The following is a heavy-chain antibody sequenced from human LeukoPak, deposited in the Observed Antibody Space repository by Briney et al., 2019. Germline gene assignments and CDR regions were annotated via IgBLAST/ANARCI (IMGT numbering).Heavy chain of an antibody. CDR3: ARDGYQVPTTFGTFDP. Sequence: SGGSLRLSCAASGFTFSIYTMNWVRQAPGKGLEWVSIISAGSRHIYYADSVRGRFTISRDDAKNSLYLQMNTLRAEDTAVYYCARDGYQVPTTFGTFDPWGQGTLVTVSS. CDR2: ISAGSRHI. CDR1: GFTFSIYT. D-gene: IGHD3-3*01. J-gene: IGHJ5*02. V-gene: IGHV3-21*01.